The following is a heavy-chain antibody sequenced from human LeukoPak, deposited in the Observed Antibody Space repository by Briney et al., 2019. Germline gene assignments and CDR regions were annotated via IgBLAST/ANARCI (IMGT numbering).Heavy chain of an antibody. D-gene: IGHD6-13*01. Sequence: ASVKVSCKASGYTFTGYYMHWVRQAPGQGLEWMGWINPNSGGTNYAQKFQGRVTMTRDTSISTAYMELSRLRSDDTAVYYCARDWGGSSCYRGYFDYWGQGTLVTVSS. V-gene: IGHV1-2*02. CDR2: INPNSGGT. CDR1: GYTFTGYY. CDR3: ARDWGGSSCYRGYFDY. J-gene: IGHJ4*02.